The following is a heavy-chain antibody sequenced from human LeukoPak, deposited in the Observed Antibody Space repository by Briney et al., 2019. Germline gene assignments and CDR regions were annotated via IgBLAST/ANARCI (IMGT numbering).Heavy chain of an antibody. J-gene: IGHJ4*02. CDR1: ACKFTCYA. CDR3: ARGDGWYIDY. Sequence: ASVNVTRNCSACKFTCYADHMLWHAQGKTLAWMGWINAGNGNTKYSQEFQGRVTITRDTSASTAYMELSSLRSEDMAVYYCARGDGWYIDYWGQGTLVTVSS. V-gene: IGHV1-3*03. CDR2: INAGNGNT. D-gene: IGHD2-21*02.